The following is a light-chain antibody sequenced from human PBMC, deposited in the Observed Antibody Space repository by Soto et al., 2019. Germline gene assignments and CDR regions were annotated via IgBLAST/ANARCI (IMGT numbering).Light chain of an antibody. CDR1: VSVNRW. CDR2: QAS. V-gene: IGKV1-5*03. J-gene: IGKJ1*01. Sequence: DIRMTQSPSTLSASIGDRVTITCRASVSVNRWLAWYQQKPGKTPKLLIYQASILESGVPSRFSGGGSGTEFTLTISSLQPDDFATYYCQQYNANSQAFGQGTKVEIK. CDR3: QQYNANSQA.